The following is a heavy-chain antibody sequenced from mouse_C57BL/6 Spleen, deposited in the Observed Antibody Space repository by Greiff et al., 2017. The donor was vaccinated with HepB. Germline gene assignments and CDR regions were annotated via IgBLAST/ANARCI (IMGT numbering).Heavy chain of an antibody. CDR2: ISSGSSTI. D-gene: IGHD2-12*01. CDR3: ARTLRRGFDY. CDR1: GFTFSDYG. Sequence: EVKLMESGGGLVKPGGSLKLSCAASGFTFSDYGMHWVRQAPEKGLEWVAYISSGSSTIYYADTVKGRFTISRDNAKNTLFLQMTSLRSEDTAMYYCARTLRRGFDYWGQGTTLTVSS. J-gene: IGHJ2*01. V-gene: IGHV5-17*01.